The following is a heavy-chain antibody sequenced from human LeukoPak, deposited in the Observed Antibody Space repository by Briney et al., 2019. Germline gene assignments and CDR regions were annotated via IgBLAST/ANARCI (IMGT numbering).Heavy chain of an antibody. V-gene: IGHV4-30-4*08. CDR3: ARDCGGDCYSSWYFDL. Sequence: PSETLSLTCTVSGGSISGSSYYWGWIRQPPGKGLEWIGYIYYSGSTYYNPSLKSRVTISVDTSKNQFSLKLSSVTAADTAVYYCARDCGGDCYSSWYFDLWGRGTLVTVSS. J-gene: IGHJ2*01. CDR1: GGSISGSSYY. D-gene: IGHD2-21*02. CDR2: IYYSGST.